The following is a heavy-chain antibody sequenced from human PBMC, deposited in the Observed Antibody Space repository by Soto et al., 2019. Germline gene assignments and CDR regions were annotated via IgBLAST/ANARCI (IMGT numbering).Heavy chain of an antibody. V-gene: IGHV3-9*01. J-gene: IGHJ3*02. D-gene: IGHD2-2*01. CDR1: GFTFDDYA. Sequence: GGSLRLSCAASGFTFDDYAMHWVRQAPGKGLEWVSGISWNSGSIGYADSVKGRFTISRDNAKNSLYLQMNSLRAEDTALYYCAKGPYCSSTSCYALAFDIWGQGTMVTVSS. CDR3: AKGPYCSSTSCYALAFDI. CDR2: ISWNSGSI.